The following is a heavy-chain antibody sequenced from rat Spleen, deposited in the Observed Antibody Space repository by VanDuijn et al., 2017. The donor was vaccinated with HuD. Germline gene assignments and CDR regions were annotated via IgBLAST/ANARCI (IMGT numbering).Heavy chain of an antibody. CDR2: ISSGGNT. CDR3: TGGYYGYNFFDY. CDR1: GFSLTSYT. D-gene: IGHD1-9*01. Sequence: QVQLKESGPGLVQPSQTLSLTCTVSGFSLTSYTVSWVRQPPGKGLEWIAAISSGGNTYYNSALKSRLSISRDTSKSQVFLKMNSLQTEDTAIYFCTGGYYGYNFFDYWGQGVMVTVSS. J-gene: IGHJ2*01. V-gene: IGHV2-6*01.